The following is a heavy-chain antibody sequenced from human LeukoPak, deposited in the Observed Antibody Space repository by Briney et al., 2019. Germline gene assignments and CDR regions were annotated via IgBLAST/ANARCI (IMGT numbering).Heavy chain of an antibody. CDR3: ATVGASHYGDWYFAY. CDR1: GYSISSDYY. CDR2: VDPSGST. D-gene: IGHD4-17*01. V-gene: IGHV4-38-2*01. J-gene: IGHJ4*02. Sequence: PSETLSLTCAVSGYSISSDYYWGWIRQPPGKGLEWIGNVDPSGSTYYNPSLKSRATISLDTSKKQFSLKLPSVTAADTAVYYCATVGASHYGDWYFAYWGQGTLVTVSS.